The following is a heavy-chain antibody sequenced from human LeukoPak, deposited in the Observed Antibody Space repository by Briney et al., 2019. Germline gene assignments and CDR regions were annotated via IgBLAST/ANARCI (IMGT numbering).Heavy chain of an antibody. V-gene: IGHV3-23*01. J-gene: IGHJ4*02. Sequence: GGSLRLSCAASGFTFSTYAMSWVRQAPGKGLEWVSSVSGNGGSTYYADSVKGRFTISRDNSKNTLYLQMNSLRAEDTAVYYCAKEIGDYVWDSYSYYFGYWDQGTLVTGSS. CDR3: AKEIGDYVWDSYSYYFGY. CDR2: VSGNGGST. D-gene: IGHD3-16*01. CDR1: GFTFSTYA.